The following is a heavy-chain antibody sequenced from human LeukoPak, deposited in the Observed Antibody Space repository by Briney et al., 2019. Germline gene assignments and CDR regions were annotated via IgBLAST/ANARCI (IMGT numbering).Heavy chain of an antibody. J-gene: IGHJ3*02. D-gene: IGHD3-22*01. CDR3: ARGRESYYDSSGYFAFDI. Sequence: GASVKVSCKASGGTFSSYAISWVRQAPGQGLEWMGGIIPIFGTANYAQKFQGRVTITADKSTSTAYMELSSLRSEDTAVYYCARGRESYYDSSGYFAFDIWGQGTMVTVSS. V-gene: IGHV1-69*06. CDR1: GGTFSSYA. CDR2: IIPIFGTA.